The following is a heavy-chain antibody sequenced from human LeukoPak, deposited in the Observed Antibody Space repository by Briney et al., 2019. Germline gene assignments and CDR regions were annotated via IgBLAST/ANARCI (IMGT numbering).Heavy chain of an antibody. Sequence: ASVKVSCKASGYTFTSYAMNWVRQAPGQGLEWMGWINTNTGNPTYAQGFTGRFVFSLDTSVSTAYLQISSLKAEDIAVYYCARDYTYYGSGSFVFWFDPWGQGTLVTVSS. CDR3: ARDYTYYGSGSFVFWFDP. CDR1: GYTFTSYA. D-gene: IGHD3-10*01. J-gene: IGHJ5*02. CDR2: INTNTGNP. V-gene: IGHV7-4-1*02.